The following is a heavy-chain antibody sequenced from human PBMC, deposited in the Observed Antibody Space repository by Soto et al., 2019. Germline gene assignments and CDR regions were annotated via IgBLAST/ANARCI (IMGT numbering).Heavy chain of an antibody. D-gene: IGHD3-22*01. CDR2: FIPIFVSA. V-gene: IGHV1-69*01. CDR1: GGTVSSYA. Sequence: QVHLVQSGAEVKKPGSSVKVSCKASGGTVSSYAITWVRQAPGKGLEWMGGFIPIFVSAHYAQKFQGRVTINADESTSTAYMELSGLRSEDTAIYYCARDLSSDSTGFRGYDLWGQGTLVTVSS. J-gene: IGHJ4*02. CDR3: ARDLSSDSTGFRGYDL.